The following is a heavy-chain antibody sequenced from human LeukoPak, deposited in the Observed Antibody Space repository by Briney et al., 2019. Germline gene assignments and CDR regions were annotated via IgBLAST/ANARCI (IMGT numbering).Heavy chain of an antibody. D-gene: IGHD6-13*01. CDR2: ISYDGSNK. V-gene: IGHV3-30*04. Sequence: GGSLRLSCAASGFTFSSYAMHWVRQAPGKGLEWVAVISYDGSNKYYANSVKGRFTISRDNSKNTLYLQMNSLRAEDTAVYYCAREGGSSWYPRAYFQHWGQGTLVTVSS. CDR1: GFTFSSYA. J-gene: IGHJ1*01. CDR3: AREGGSSWYPRAYFQH.